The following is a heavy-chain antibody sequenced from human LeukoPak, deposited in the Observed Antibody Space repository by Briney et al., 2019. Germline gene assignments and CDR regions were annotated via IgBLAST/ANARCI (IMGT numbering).Heavy chain of an antibody. CDR2: TYPGDADT. CDR3: AQSSGYYANFDY. D-gene: IGHD3-22*01. Sequence: GESLKISCKATGYSFTHYWIGWVRQMPGKGLEWMGITYPGDADTRYSPSFEGQVTTSADKSTTTAYLHWSSLKASDTAMYYCAQSSGYYANFDYWGQGTPVNVPS. V-gene: IGHV5-51*01. J-gene: IGHJ4*02. CDR1: GYSFTHYW.